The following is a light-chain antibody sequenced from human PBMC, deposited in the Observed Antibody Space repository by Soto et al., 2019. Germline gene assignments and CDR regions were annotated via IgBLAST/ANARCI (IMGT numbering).Light chain of an antibody. CDR1: SSDVGDYNY. CDR3: SSYAGSNASV. V-gene: IGLV2-8*01. J-gene: IGLJ1*01. Sequence: QSVLTQPPSASGSPGQSVTISCTGTSSDVGDYNYVSWYQQYPGKAPKLMIYEVSKRPSGVPDRFSGSKSGNTASLTVSGLQAEDEADYYCSSYAGSNASVFGTGTKVT. CDR2: EVS.